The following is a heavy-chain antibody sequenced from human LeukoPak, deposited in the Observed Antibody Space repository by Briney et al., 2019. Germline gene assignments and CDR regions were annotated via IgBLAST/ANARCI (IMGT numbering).Heavy chain of an antibody. CDR2: IRQDGSEK. CDR3: AKANGYSYGSVDY. CDR1: GFTFSSYW. V-gene: IGHV3-7*03. J-gene: IGHJ4*02. Sequence: PGGSLRLSCAASGFTFSSYWMSWVRQAPGKGLEWVANIRQDGSEKNYVDSVKGRFTISRDNAKNSLYLQMNSLRVEDTAVYYCAKANGYSYGSVDYWGQGTLVTVSS. D-gene: IGHD5-18*01.